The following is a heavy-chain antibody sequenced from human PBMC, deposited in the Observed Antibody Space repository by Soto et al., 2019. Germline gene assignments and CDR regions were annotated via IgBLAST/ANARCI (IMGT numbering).Heavy chain of an antibody. Sequence: SETLSLTCTVSGDSISGPDYYWSWIRQAPGKGLELIGYVYYRGSIYYTPSFESRVSISIDTSKNQFSLRLTSVTAADSAVYFCARVTFTPNWFDSWGQGILVTVSS. CDR3: ARVTFTPNWFDS. V-gene: IGHV4-30-4*01. D-gene: IGHD3-16*01. J-gene: IGHJ5*01. CDR2: VYYRGSI. CDR1: GDSISGPDYY.